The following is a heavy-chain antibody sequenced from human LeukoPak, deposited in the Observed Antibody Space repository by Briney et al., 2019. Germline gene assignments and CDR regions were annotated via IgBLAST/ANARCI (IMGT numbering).Heavy chain of an antibody. D-gene: IGHD3-3*01. J-gene: IGHJ6*03. CDR3: ARDKYDYYYMDV. CDR1: GYTFTIYG. Sequence: ASVNVSFTPSGYTFTIYGISWVRQAPGQGLEWMGWISAYNGNTNYAQKLQGRVTMTTDTSTSTAYMELRSLRSDDTAVYYCARDKYDYYYMDVWGKGTPVTVSS. CDR2: ISAYNGNT. V-gene: IGHV1-18*01.